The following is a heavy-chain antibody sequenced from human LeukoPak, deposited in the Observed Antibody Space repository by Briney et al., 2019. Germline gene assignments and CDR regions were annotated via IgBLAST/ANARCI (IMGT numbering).Heavy chain of an antibody. CDR2: IYYSGST. CDR1: GGSISSSSYY. V-gene: IGHV4-39*07. J-gene: IGHJ4*02. D-gene: IGHD3-10*01. Sequence: SETLSLTCTVSGGSISSSSYYWGWIRQPPGKGLEWIGSIYYSGSTNYNPSLKSRVTISVDTSKNQFSLKLSSVTAADTAVYYCARVLLRGRFGEFPTDYFDYWGQGTLVTVSS. CDR3: ARVLLRGRFGEFPTDYFDY.